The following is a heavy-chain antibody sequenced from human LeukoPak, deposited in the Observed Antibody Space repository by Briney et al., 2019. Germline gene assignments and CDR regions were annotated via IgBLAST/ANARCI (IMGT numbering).Heavy chain of an antibody. V-gene: IGHV1-69*02. Sequence: ASVKVSCKASGGTFSSYTISWVRQAPGQGLEWMGRIIPILGIANYAQKFQGRVTITADKSTSTAYMELSSLRAEDTAVYYCARVQDIVVVPAGLDIWGQGTMVTVSS. D-gene: IGHD2-2*01. CDR2: IIPILGIA. J-gene: IGHJ3*02. CDR3: ARVQDIVVVPAGLDI. CDR1: GGTFSSYT.